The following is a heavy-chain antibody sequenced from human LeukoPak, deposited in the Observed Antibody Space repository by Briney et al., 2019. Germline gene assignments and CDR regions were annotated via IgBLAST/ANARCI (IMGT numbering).Heavy chain of an antibody. CDR1: GFTFSSYG. V-gene: IGHV3-30*02. Sequence: PGGSLRLSCAASGFTFSSYGMHWVRQAPGKGLEWVAVIWYDGSNKYYADSVKGRFTISRDNSKNTLYLQMNSLRAEDTAVYYCAKDRLIVGATSFDYWGQGTLVTVSS. D-gene: IGHD1-26*01. CDR2: IWYDGSNK. CDR3: AKDRLIVGATSFDY. J-gene: IGHJ4*02.